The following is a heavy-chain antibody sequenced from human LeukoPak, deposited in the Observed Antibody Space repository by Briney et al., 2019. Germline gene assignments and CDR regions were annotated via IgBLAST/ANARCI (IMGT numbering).Heavy chain of an antibody. CDR2: INSEGGLI. J-gene: IGHJ4*02. Sequence: GGSLRLSCAATGFALSDYWMHWVRQAPGKGLVWVSRINSEGGLISYADSVKGRFTIYRDNAKKTLYLHMNSLTAEDTAMYYCTRAAEQRPIDYWGQGTLVTVSS. CDR1: GFALSDYW. V-gene: IGHV3-74*01. CDR3: TRAAEQRPIDY. D-gene: IGHD6-25*01.